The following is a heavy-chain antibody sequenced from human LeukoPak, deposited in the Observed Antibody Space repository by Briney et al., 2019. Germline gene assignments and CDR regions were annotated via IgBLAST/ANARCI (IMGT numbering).Heavy chain of an antibody. D-gene: IGHD3-10*01. CDR1: GFTFRSYA. Sequence: GGSLRLSCAASGFTFRSYAMSWVRQAPGKGLEWVSAISGSGGSTYYADSVKGRFTISRDNSKNTLYLQMNSLRAEDTAVYYCARSSFRDDYFAYWGQGTLVTVSS. V-gene: IGHV3-23*01. CDR3: ARSSFRDDYFAY. J-gene: IGHJ4*02. CDR2: ISGSGGST.